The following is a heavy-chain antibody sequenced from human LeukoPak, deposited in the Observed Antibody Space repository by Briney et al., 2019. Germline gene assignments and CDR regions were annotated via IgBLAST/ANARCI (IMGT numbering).Heavy chain of an antibody. V-gene: IGHV3-53*01. CDR1: GFTVSSDY. CDR3: AKVLGYDSSGYLIDY. CDR2: MYRGESA. D-gene: IGHD3-22*01. Sequence: GGSLRLSCAASGFTVSSDYMSWVRQTPGKGLEWVSVMYRGESAHYADSVKGRFTISRDNSKNTLYLQMNSLRAEDTAVYYCAKVLGYDSSGYLIDYWGQGTLVTVSS. J-gene: IGHJ4*02.